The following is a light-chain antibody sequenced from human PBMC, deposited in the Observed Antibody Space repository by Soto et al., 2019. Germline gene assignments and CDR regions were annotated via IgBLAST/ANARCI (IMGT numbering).Light chain of an antibody. CDR3: QQSYNFPRT. V-gene: IGKV1-39*01. CDR2: AAS. Sequence: DIQMPQSPSSLSASVGDRVTITCRASQSISTYLNWYQQKPGEAPKLLIYAASALQSGIPSRFSGSASGTEFTLTITSLQPEDFATYYCQQSYNFPRTFGQGTKVDI. CDR1: QSISTY. J-gene: IGKJ1*01.